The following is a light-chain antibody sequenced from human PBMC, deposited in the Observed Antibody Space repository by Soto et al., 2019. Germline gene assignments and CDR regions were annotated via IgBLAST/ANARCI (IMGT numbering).Light chain of an antibody. Sequence: EIVLTQSPGTLSLSPGERATLSCRASQSVSSKYLAWYQQKPGQTPRVLIYGTSIRASGVPERFSGGGSGTDFTLTITRLEPEDFAVYYCQQYGSSLFTFGPGTKVDFK. CDR2: GTS. J-gene: IGKJ3*01. V-gene: IGKV3-20*01. CDR1: QSVSSKY. CDR3: QQYGSSLFT.